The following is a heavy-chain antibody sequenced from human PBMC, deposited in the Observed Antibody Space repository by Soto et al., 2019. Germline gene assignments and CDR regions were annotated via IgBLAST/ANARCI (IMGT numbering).Heavy chain of an antibody. CDR1: GFTFSSYA. V-gene: IGHV3-23*01. CDR2: ISGSGGST. D-gene: IGHD4-17*01. Sequence: GESLKISCAASGFTFSSYAMSWVRQAPGKGLEWVSAISGSGGSTYYADSVKGRFTIYRDNSKNTLYLQMNSLRGEDTAVYYCAASTVYYYYGMDVWGQGTTVTVSS. J-gene: IGHJ6*02. CDR3: AASTVYYYYGMDV.